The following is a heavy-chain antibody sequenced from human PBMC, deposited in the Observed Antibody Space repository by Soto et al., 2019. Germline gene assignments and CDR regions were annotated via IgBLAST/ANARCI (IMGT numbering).Heavy chain of an antibody. CDR3: ARVRDSFGLDV. D-gene: IGHD2-15*01. Sequence: QVQLQESGPGLVKSSETLSLTRKVSGGSITGAFYWNWIRQHPGKGLEWIGSIHYRGSTYYNPSLKSRITIALDRSNNQFSLQLSSVTAADTAVYYCARVRDSFGLDVWGQGTTVTVSS. CDR2: IHYRGST. CDR1: GGSITGAFY. J-gene: IGHJ6*02. V-gene: IGHV4-31*03.